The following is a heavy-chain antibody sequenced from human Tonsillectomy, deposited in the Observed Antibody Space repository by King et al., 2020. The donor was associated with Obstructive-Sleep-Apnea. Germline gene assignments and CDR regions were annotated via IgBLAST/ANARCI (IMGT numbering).Heavy chain of an antibody. V-gene: IGHV3-15*01. CDR1: GFTFSNAW. J-gene: IGHJ4*02. CDR3: TTNLKVIFGVVSPR. D-gene: IGHD3-3*01. CDR2: IKSKTDGGTT. Sequence: EVQLVESGGGLVKPGGTLRLSCAASGFTFSNAWMNWVRQAPGKGLEWVGRIKSKTDGGTTDYAAPVKGRFTISRDDTKNTLSLQMNSLKTEDTAVYYCTTNLKVIFGVVSPRWGQGTLVTVSS.